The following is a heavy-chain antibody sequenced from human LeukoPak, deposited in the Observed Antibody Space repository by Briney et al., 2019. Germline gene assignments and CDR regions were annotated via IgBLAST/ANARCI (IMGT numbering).Heavy chain of an antibody. CDR1: GGSISSGDYY. CDR3: ASRYDFWSGYYIPPYYYYGMDV. Sequence: SETLSLTCTVSGGSISSGDYYWSWIRQPPGKGLEWIGYIYYSGSTYYNPSLKSRVTISVDTSKNQFSLKLSSVTAADTAVYYCASRYDFWSGYYIPPYYYYGMDVWGQGTTVTVSS. D-gene: IGHD3-3*01. V-gene: IGHV4-30-4*01. CDR2: IYYSGST. J-gene: IGHJ6*02.